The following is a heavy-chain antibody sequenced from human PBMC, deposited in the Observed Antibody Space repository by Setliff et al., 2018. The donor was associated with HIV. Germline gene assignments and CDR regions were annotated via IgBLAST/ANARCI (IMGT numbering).Heavy chain of an antibody. CDR3: AKTTGSVLGTYYFDS. V-gene: IGHV3-43D*03. Sequence: GESLKISCAASGFTFDDYAMYWVRQAPGKALEWVSLINWNGGRTFYSDSVKGRFTISRDNSENFLYLQMHSLRLDDTAIYYCAKTTGSVLGTYYFDSWGQGTRVTVS. D-gene: IGHD3-16*01. CDR2: INWNGGRT. J-gene: IGHJ4*02. CDR1: GFTFDDYA.